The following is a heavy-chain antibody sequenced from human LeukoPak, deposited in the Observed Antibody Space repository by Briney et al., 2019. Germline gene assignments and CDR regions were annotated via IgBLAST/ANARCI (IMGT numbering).Heavy chain of an antibody. CDR2: ISSDGTTT. CDR1: AFTFSRYW. Sequence: PGGSLRLSCAASAFTFSRYWMHWVRQTPGEGLVLVSRISSDGTTTTYADSVKGRFTIYRDNARNTLYLQMNSLRAEDTAVYYCARFAYDSGSLSWGQGDLVTVSS. J-gene: IGHJ5*02. CDR3: ARFAYDSGSLS. V-gene: IGHV3-74*01. D-gene: IGHD3-10*01.